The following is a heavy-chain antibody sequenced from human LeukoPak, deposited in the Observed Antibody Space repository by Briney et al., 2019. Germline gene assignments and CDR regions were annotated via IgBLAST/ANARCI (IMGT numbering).Heavy chain of an antibody. D-gene: IGHD3-10*01. V-gene: IGHV4-34*01. J-gene: IGHJ4*02. CDR1: GGSFSGYY. CDR3: ARGYYGSGSYYKAHWYGY. CDR2: INHSGST. Sequence: SETLSLTCAVYGGSFSGYYWSWIRQPPGKGLEWIGEINHSGSTNYNPSLKSRVTISVDTSKNQFSLKLSSVTAADTAVYYCARGYYGSGSYYKAHWYGYWGQGTLVTVSS.